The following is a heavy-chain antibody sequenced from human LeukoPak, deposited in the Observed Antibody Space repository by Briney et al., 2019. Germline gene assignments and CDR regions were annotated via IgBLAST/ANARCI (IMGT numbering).Heavy chain of an antibody. J-gene: IGHJ4*02. CDR2: INPSGGST. Sequence: ASVKVSCKASGYTFTSYYMHWVRQAPGQGLEWMGIINPSGGSTSYAQKFQGRVAMTEDTSTDTAYMELSSLRSEDTAVYYCATDRRYYYDSSGYAFDYWGQGTLVTVSS. V-gene: IGHV1-46*01. CDR1: GYTFTSYY. CDR3: ATDRRYYYDSSGYAFDY. D-gene: IGHD3-22*01.